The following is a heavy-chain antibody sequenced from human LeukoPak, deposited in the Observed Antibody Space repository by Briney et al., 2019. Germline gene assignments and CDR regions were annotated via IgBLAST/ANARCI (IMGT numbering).Heavy chain of an antibody. J-gene: IGHJ2*01. CDR2: ISSSSSYI. CDR1: GFTFSSYS. Sequence: PGGSLRLSCAASGFTFSSYSMNWVRQAPGKGLEWVSSISSSSSYIYYADSVKGRFTISRDNAKNSLYLQMNSLRAEDTAVYYCAREAYCGGDCYGPVRYFDLWGRGTLVTVSS. D-gene: IGHD2-21*01. CDR3: AREAYCGGDCYGPVRYFDL. V-gene: IGHV3-21*01.